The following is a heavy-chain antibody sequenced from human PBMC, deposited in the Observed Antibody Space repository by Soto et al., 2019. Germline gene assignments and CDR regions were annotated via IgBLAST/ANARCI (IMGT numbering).Heavy chain of an antibody. CDR2: ISYDGSNK. J-gene: IGHJ5*02. CDR1: GFTFSSYG. V-gene: IGHV3-30*18. CDR3: AKDLPDSSGWYPWFDL. Sequence: GGSLRLSCAASGFTFSSYGMHWVRQAPGKGLEWVAVISYDGSNKYYADSVKGRFTISRDNSKNTLYLQMNSLRAEDTAVYFCAKDLPDSSGWYPWFDLWGQGTLVTVSS. D-gene: IGHD6-19*01.